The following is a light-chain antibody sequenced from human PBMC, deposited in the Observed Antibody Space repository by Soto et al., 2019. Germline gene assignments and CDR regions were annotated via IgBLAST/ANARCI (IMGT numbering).Light chain of an antibody. CDR2: ENN. V-gene: IGLV6-57*04. CDR3: QSYDSSTVV. J-gene: IGLJ2*01. Sequence: NFMLTQPHSLSESPGKTVTISCTRSSGSIANNDVQWYQQLPGSAPTTVIYENNQRPSGVPDRFSGSTDGSSNSASLTISGLQTEDEADYYCQSYDSSTVVFGEGTKLTVL. CDR1: SGSIANND.